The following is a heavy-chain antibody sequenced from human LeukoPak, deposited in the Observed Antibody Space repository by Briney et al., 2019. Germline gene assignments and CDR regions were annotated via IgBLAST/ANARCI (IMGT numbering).Heavy chain of an antibody. V-gene: IGHV4-34*01. CDR1: GGSFSGYY. Sequence: SETLSLTCAVYGGSFSGYYWSWIRQPPGKGREWIGEINHSGSTNYNPSLKSRVTISVDTSKNQFSLKLSSVTAADTAVYYCARVNGYCSSTSCYTDAFDIWGQGTMVTVSS. J-gene: IGHJ3*02. D-gene: IGHD2-2*02. CDR2: INHSGST. CDR3: ARVNGYCSSTSCYTDAFDI.